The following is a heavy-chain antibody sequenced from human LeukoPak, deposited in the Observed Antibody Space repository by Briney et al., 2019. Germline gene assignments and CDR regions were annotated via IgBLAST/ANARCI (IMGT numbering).Heavy chain of an antibody. CDR1: GYTLTALS. Sequence: ASVKVSCKVSGYTLTALSMHWVRQAPGKGLEWRGGFDPEDGQTIYAQKFQGRVAMTEDTSTDTASMALSSLRSEDTAVYYCARESTADPGSSGYPPDYWGQGTLVTVSS. V-gene: IGHV1-24*01. J-gene: IGHJ4*02. D-gene: IGHD3-22*01. CDR3: ARESTADPGSSGYPPDY. CDR2: FDPEDGQT.